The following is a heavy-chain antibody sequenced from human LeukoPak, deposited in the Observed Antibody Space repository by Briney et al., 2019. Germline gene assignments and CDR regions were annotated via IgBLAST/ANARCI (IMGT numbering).Heavy chain of an antibody. CDR2: ISAYNGNT. D-gene: IGHD6-19*01. CDR1: GYTFTSYG. J-gene: IGHJ4*02. CDR3: ARQGTYSSAIGMGY. Sequence: WASVKVSCKASGYTFTSYGISWVRQAPGQGLEWMGWISAYNGNTNYAQKLQGRVTMTRDTSTRTVYMEVNSLRSEDTAVYYCARQGTYSSAIGMGYWGQGTLVTVSS. V-gene: IGHV1-18*01.